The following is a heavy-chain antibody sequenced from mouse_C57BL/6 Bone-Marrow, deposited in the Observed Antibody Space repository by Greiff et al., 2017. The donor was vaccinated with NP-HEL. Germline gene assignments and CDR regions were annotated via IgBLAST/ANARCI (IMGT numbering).Heavy chain of an antibody. CDR1: GFTFSDYY. V-gene: IGHV5-16*01. Sequence: EVKLVESEGGLVQPGSSMKLSCTASGFTFSDYYMAWVRQVPEKGLEWVANINYDGSSTYYLDSLKSRFIISRDNAKNILYLQMSSLKSEDTATYYCARYYDYGSSYFDYWGQGTTLTVSS. J-gene: IGHJ2*01. D-gene: IGHD1-1*01. CDR2: INYDGSST. CDR3: ARYYDYGSSYFDY.